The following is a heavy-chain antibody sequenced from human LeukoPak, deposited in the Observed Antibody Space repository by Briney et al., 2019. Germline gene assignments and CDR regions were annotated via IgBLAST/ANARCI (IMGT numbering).Heavy chain of an antibody. CDR3: ARGHCSSSSCAAGWFDP. Sequence: PSETLSLTCTVSGGSISSYYWSWIRQPPGEALEWIGYISSSGSTNYKSSLKSRVTISGDTSKNQFSLKLRSVTAADTAVYYCARGHCSSSSCAAGWFDPWGQGTLVTVSS. CDR2: ISSSGST. CDR1: GGSISSYY. D-gene: IGHD2-15*01. V-gene: IGHV4-59*01. J-gene: IGHJ5*02.